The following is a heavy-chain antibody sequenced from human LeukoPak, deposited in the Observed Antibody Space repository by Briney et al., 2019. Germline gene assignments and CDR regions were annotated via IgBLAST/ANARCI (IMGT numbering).Heavy chain of an antibody. V-gene: IGHV4-34*01. CDR1: GGSFSGYY. Sequence: SETLSLTCGVYGGSFSGYYWSLIRQPPGKGLEWIGEINHSGFTNYNPSLESRVTISLDTSKNQFSLKLTSVTAADTAVYSCARGPSLGAFDIWGQGTMVTVSS. J-gene: IGHJ3*02. CDR3: ARGPSLGAFDI. CDR2: INHSGFT.